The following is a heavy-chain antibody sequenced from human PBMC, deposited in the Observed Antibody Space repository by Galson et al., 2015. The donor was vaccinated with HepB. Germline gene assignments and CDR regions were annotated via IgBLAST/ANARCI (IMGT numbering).Heavy chain of an antibody. CDR2: ISSNGGST. V-gene: IGHV3-64D*06. Sequence: SLRLSCAASGFTFSSYAMHWVRQAPGKGLEYVSAISSNGGSTYYADSVKGRFTISRDNSKNTLYLQMSSLRAEDTAVYYCVKLSYGSGPGGYWGQGTLVTVSS. CDR1: GFTFSSYA. D-gene: IGHD5-18*01. J-gene: IGHJ4*02. CDR3: VKLSYGSGPGGY.